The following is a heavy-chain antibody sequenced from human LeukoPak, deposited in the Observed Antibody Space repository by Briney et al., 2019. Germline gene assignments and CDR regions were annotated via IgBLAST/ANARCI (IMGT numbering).Heavy chain of an antibody. V-gene: IGHV3-23*01. CDR1: GFTFSSYA. CDR3: AKDWAPDDSNDY. Sequence: GGSLRLSCAASGFTFSSYAMSWVRQAPGKGREWVSAISGSGGSTYYADSVKGRFTISRDNSKNTLYLQMNSLRAEDTAVYYCAKDWAPDDSNDYWGQGTLVTVSS. D-gene: IGHD1-1*01. CDR2: ISGSGGST. J-gene: IGHJ4*02.